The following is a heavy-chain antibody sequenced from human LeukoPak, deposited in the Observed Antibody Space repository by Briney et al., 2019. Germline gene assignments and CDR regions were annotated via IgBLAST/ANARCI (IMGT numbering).Heavy chain of an antibody. CDR2: IRSKEYGGTI. CDR3: ARDRGVGYRITWRGGLYNFDY. Sequence: GSLRLSCTASEFPFVDYAMSWFRQGPGKGLEWVGFIRSKEYGGTIEYAASVKGRFTISRDDARGIAFLQMNSLKIEDTAVYYCARDRGVGYRITWRGGLYNFDYWSQGTLVTVSS. V-gene: IGHV3-49*03. CDR1: EFPFVDYA. D-gene: IGHD2-2*03. J-gene: IGHJ4*02.